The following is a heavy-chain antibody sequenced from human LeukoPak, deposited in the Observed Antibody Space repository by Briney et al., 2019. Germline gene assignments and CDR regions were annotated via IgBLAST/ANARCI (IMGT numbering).Heavy chain of an antibody. CDR2: INPNRGGT. CDR3: ARVSDILTGSRSFDY. CDR1: GYTFTGYY. D-gene: IGHD3-9*01. J-gene: IGHJ4*02. Sequence: ASVKVSCKASGYTFTGYYMHWVRQAPGQGLEWMGWINPNRGGTNYAQKFQGRVTMTRDTSISTAYMELSRLRSDDTAVYYCARVSDILTGSRSFDYWGQGTLVTVSS. V-gene: IGHV1-2*02.